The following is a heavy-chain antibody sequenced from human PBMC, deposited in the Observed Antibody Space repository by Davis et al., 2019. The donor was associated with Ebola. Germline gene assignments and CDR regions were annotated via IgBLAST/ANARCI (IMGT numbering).Heavy chain of an antibody. CDR1: GYSFTSYW. CDR3: ARPLDCSGGSCYYPAAFDI. CDR2: IYPGDSDT. D-gene: IGHD2-15*01. Sequence: GESLKISCKGSGYSFTSYWIGWVRQMPGKGLEWMGIIYPGDSDTRYSPSFQGQVTISADKSISTAYLQWSSLKASDTAMYYCARPLDCSGGSCYYPAAFDIWGQGTMVTVSS. J-gene: IGHJ3*02. V-gene: IGHV5-51*01.